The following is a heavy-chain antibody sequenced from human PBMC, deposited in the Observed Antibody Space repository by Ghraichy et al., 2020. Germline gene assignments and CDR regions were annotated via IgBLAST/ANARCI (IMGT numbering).Heavy chain of an antibody. Sequence: SETLSLTCAVYGGSFSGYYWSWIRQRPGKGLEWIGEINHSGSTNYNPSLKSRVTISVDTSKNQFSLKLSSVTAADTAVYDCARGRVRGWFTYWGQGTLVTVSS. CDR3: ARGRVRGWFTY. J-gene: IGHJ4*02. CDR2: INHSGST. V-gene: IGHV4-34*01. D-gene: IGHD6-19*01. CDR1: GGSFSGYY.